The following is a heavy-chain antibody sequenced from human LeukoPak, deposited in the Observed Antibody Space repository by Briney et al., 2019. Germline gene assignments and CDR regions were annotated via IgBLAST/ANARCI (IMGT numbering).Heavy chain of an antibody. V-gene: IGHV4-39*01. D-gene: IGHD5-12*01. CDR1: GGSISSSSYY. Sequence: SETLSLTCTVSGGSISSSSYYWGWIRQPPGKGLEWIGSIYYSGSTYYNPSLKSRVTISVDTSKNQFSLKLSSVTAADTAVYYCARLVVATLTLDYWGQGTLVTVSS. CDR2: IYYSGST. J-gene: IGHJ4*02. CDR3: ARLVVATLTLDY.